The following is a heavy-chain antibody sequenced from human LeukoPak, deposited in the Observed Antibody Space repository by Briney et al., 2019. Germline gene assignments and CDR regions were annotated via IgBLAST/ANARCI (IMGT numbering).Heavy chain of an antibody. V-gene: IGHV4-4*07. CDR1: DGSISTYY. CDR2: IYTTGST. Sequence: AETLSLTCTVSDGSISTYYWSWIRQPAGKGLEWIGRIYTTGSTNYNPSLKSRVTMSVDTSKNQFSLKLTSVTAADTAVYYCARGGLPRENWFDPWGQGTLVTVSS. D-gene: IGHD3/OR15-3a*01. CDR3: ARGGLPRENWFDP. J-gene: IGHJ5*02.